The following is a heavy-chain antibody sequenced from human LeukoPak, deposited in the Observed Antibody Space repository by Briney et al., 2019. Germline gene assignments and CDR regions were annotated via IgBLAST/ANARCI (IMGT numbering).Heavy chain of an antibody. CDR3: GRAMDV. CDR2: IKQDGSEK. Sequence: GGSLRLSCAASGFTFSGSAMHWVRQAPGKGLEWVATIKQDGSEKYYVDSVKGRFTISRDNAKNSLYLQMNSLRAEDTAVYYCGRAMDVWGQGTTVTVSS. J-gene: IGHJ6*02. V-gene: IGHV3-7*04. CDR1: GFTFSGSA.